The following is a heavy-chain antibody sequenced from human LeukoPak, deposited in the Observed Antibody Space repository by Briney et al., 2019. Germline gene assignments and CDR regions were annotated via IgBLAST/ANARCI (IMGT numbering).Heavy chain of an antibody. Sequence: PSETLSLTCNVSGGSISSYYWTWIRQPAGKGLEWIGRIYTSVYTSGSTNYNPSLKSRVTMSVDTSKNQFSLKLTSVTAADTAVYYCAASYYYDSSGYYPLHYYYYGMDVWGQGTTVTVSS. V-gene: IGHV4-4*07. D-gene: IGHD3-22*01. J-gene: IGHJ6*02. CDR3: AASYYYDSSGYYPLHYYYYGMDV. CDR2: IYTSVYTSGST. CDR1: GGSISSYY.